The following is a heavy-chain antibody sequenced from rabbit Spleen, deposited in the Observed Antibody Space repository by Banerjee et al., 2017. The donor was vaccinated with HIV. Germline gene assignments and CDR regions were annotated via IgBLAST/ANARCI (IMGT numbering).Heavy chain of an antibody. J-gene: IGHJ6*01. Sequence: QSLVESGGGLVQPEGSLTLTCTASGVSFSNNHYMCWVRQAPGKGLEWIACIEGGSSHFSYFASWAKGRFTISKTSSTTVTLQMTSLTAADTATYFCARDSGSSFSSYGMDLWGPGTLVTVS. D-gene: IGHD8-1*01. V-gene: IGHV1S40*01. CDR2: IEGGSSHFS. CDR1: GVSFSNNHY. CDR3: ARDSGSSFSSYGMDL.